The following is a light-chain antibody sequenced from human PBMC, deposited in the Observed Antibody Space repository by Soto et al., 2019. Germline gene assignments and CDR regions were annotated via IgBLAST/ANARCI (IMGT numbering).Light chain of an antibody. V-gene: IGKV3-11*01. CDR1: QSVRTS. J-gene: IGKJ5*01. CDR3: QQRSNWPPIS. CDR2: DAS. Sequence: DIVMTQSPSTLSMSAGERAPLSCRASQSVRTSLAWYQQKPGQAPRLLIYDASNRATGIPARFSGSGSGTDFTLTISSLEPEDFAVYYCQQRSNWPPISFGQGTGLEIK.